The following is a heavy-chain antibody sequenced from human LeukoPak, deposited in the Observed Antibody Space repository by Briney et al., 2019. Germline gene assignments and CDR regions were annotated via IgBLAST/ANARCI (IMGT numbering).Heavy chain of an antibody. CDR1: GFTFNNYG. J-gene: IGHJ4*02. Sequence: GGSLGLSCTASGFTFNNYGMSWVRQAPGKGLEWVSGINWNAVRVGYADSVKGRFTISRDNAKNSLYLQMNSLRAEDTAFYYCARLRNYDSSGYYFEIDYWGQGTLVTASS. D-gene: IGHD3-22*01. V-gene: IGHV3-20*04. CDR3: ARLRNYDSSGYYFEIDY. CDR2: INWNAVRV.